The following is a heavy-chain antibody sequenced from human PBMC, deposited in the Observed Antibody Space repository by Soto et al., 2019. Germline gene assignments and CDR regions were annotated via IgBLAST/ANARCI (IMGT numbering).Heavy chain of an antibody. V-gene: IGHV1-18*01. CDR1: GYTFTRYG. CDR2: INTYNGNT. D-gene: IGHD3-16*01. Sequence: QVQLVQSGAEVKNPGASVKVSCKASGYTFTRYGIGWARQAPGQGLEWMGWINTYNGNTNYAQNVQGRVTLXTXTXTSTAYMELSSLRSNDTAIYYCSMVDVYVTPSPQDVWGQGTTVIVSS. CDR3: SMVDVYVTPSPQDV. J-gene: IGHJ6*02.